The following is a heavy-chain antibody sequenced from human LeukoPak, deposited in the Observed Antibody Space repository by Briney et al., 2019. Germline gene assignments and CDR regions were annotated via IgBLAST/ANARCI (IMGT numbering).Heavy chain of an antibody. CDR3: AKDGDCSGGSCYDY. V-gene: IGHV1-69*13. Sequence: SSVKVSCKASGGTFSSYAISWVRQAPGQGLEWMGGIIPIFGTANYAQKFQGRATITADESTSTAYMERSSLRSEDTAVYYWAKDGDCSGGSCYDYWGQGNLVTVSS. CDR1: GGTFSSYA. J-gene: IGHJ4*02. D-gene: IGHD2-15*01. CDR2: IIPIFGTA.